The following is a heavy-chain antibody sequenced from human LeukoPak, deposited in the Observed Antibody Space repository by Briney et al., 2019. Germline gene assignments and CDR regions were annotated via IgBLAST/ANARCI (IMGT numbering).Heavy chain of an antibody. CDR2: INHSGIT. CDR1: GGSFSGYY. J-gene: IGHJ4*02. CDR3: ARGVVGVIEVRVYYVDY. Sequence: SETLSLTCAVYGGSFSGYYWSWIRQPPGKGLEWIGEINHSGITNYNPSLKSRVTMSLDTSKSQLSLKLSSVTAADTALYYCARGVVGVIEVRVYYVDYWGQGTLVTVSS. V-gene: IGHV4-34*01. D-gene: IGHD3-3*01.